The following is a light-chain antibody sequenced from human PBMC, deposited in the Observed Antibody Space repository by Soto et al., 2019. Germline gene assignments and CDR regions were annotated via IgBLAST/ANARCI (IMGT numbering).Light chain of an antibody. CDR3: QQYGTSSLT. J-gene: IGKJ4*01. CDR1: ESVSSNY. V-gene: IGKV3-20*01. CDR2: GAS. Sequence: EIVLTQSPGTLSLSPGERATLFCRASESVSSNYLAWYQQKPVQAPRLLIYGASSRATGIPDRFSGSGSGTAFTVTISRLETEDFAVYYWQQYGTSSLTFGGGAKVEIK.